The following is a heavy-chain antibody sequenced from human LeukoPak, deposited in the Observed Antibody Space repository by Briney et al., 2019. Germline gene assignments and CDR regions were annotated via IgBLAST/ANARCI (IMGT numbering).Heavy chain of an antibody. CDR1: GFTFSSYA. CDR2: ISYDGSNK. D-gene: IGHD6-13*01. Sequence: GRSLRLSCAASGFTFSSYAMHWVRQAPGKGLEWVAVISYDGSNKYYADSVKGRFTISRDNSKNTLYLQMNSLRAEDTAVYYCAKDYSSSWEYYFDYWGQGTLVTVSS. V-gene: IGHV3-30*04. J-gene: IGHJ4*02. CDR3: AKDYSSSWEYYFDY.